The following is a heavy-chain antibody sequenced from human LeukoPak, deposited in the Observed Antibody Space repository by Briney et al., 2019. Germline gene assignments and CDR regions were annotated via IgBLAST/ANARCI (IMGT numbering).Heavy chain of an antibody. CDR1: GGSISSYY. J-gene: IGHJ4*02. CDR2: IYYSGNT. CDR3: ARVKYRDQSSGWYRYFDY. D-gene: IGHD6-19*01. Sequence: PSETLSLTCSVSGGSISSYYWSWIRQPPGKGLEWIGSIYYSGNTNYNPSLKSRVTISVDTSNNQFSLKLSSVTAADTAVYYCARVKYRDQSSGWYRYFDYWGQGTLVTVSS. V-gene: IGHV4-59*01.